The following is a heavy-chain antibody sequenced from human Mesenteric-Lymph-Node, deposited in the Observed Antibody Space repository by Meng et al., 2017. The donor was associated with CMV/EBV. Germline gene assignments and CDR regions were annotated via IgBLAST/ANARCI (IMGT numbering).Heavy chain of an antibody. V-gene: IGHV4-34*01. J-gene: IGHJ4*02. D-gene: IGHD4-23*01. CDR1: GGSFSGYY. CDR2: INHSGST. CDR3: ARHQRWLKSEGGFNY. Sequence: QVGSGLCKPRGTLSPTCAVYGGSFSGYYWSWIRQPPGKGLEWIGEINHSGSTNYNPSLKSRVTISVDTSKNQLSLKLSSVTAADTAVYYCARHQRWLKSEGGFNYWGQGTLVTVSS.